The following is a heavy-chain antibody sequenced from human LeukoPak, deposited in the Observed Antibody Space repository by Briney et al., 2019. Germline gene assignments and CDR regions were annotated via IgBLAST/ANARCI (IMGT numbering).Heavy chain of an antibody. J-gene: IGHJ6*04. CDR3: AELGITMIGGV. CDR2: IKQDGSEK. V-gene: IGHV3-7*01. Sequence: GGSLRLSCAASGFTFSSYWMIWVRQAPGKGLEGVANIKQDGSEKYYVDSVKGRFTISRDNAKNSLYLQMNSLRAEDTAVYYCAELGITMIGGVWGKGTTVTISS. D-gene: IGHD3-10*02. CDR1: GFTFSSYW.